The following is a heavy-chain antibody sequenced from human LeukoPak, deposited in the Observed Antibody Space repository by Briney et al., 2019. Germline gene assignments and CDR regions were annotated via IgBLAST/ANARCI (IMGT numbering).Heavy chain of an antibody. CDR2: INSNGDEI. CDR1: GFTFSTYA. V-gene: IGHV3-23*01. CDR3: ANWIGSSSRDY. D-gene: IGHD6-6*01. J-gene: IGHJ4*02. Sequence: TGESLRLSCAASGFTFSTYAMTWVRQAPGKGLEWVSGINSNGDEIYYADSVRGRFTISRDNSNNALYLQMDSLRAEDTAVYYCANWIGSSSRDYWGQGTLVTVSS.